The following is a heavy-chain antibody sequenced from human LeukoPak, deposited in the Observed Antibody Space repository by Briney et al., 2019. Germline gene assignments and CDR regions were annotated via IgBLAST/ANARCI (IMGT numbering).Heavy chain of an antibody. CDR2: ISKNSDSV. CDR1: GFTFKIYN. CDR3: VSCRESSSSCSLDY. V-gene: IGHV3-21*01. Sequence: GGSLRLSCVASGFTFKIYNMNWVRQTPAKGLELVSFISKNSDSVYYADSVKGRFTISRDNAKNSLYLEMDSVRVDDTAVYYCVSCRESSSSCSLDYWGQGTRVFVSS. D-gene: IGHD2-2*01. J-gene: IGHJ4*02.